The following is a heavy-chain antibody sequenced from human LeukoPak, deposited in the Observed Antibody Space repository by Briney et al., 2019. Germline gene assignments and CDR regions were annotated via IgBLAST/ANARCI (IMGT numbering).Heavy chain of an antibody. CDR1: GFTFSSYA. D-gene: IGHD6-13*01. CDR3: ARDRSGLYSSSWPRAQGIDY. Sequence: GGSLRLSCAASGFTFSSYAMHWVRQAPGKGLEWVAVISYDGSNKYYADSVKGRFTISRDNSKNTLYLQMNSLRAEDTAVYYCARDRSGLYSSSWPRAQGIDYWGQGTLVTVSS. CDR2: ISYDGSNK. V-gene: IGHV3-30-3*01. J-gene: IGHJ4*02.